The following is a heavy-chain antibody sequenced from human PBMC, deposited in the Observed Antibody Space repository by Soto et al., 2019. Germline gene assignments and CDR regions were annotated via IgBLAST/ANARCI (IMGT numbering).Heavy chain of an antibody. J-gene: IGHJ4*02. D-gene: IGHD4-17*01. CDR2: ISYDGSNK. V-gene: IGHV3-30*03. CDR1: GFTFSSYG. Sequence: RLSCAASGFTFSSYGMHWVRQAPGKGLEWVAVISYDGSNKYYADSVKGRFTISRDNSKNTLYLQMNSLRAEDTAVYYCASSDYGDYDSVYDYWGQGTLVTVSS. CDR3: ASSDYGDYDSVYDY.